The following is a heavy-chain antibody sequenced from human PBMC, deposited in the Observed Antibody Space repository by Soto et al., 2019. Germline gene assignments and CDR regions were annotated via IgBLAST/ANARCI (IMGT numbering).Heavy chain of an antibody. CDR1: GITFSSYW. D-gene: IGHD3-22*01. CDR2: ISYDGSQK. Sequence: PGGSLRLSCAASGITFSSYWMHWVRQGPGKGLEWVAVISYDGSQKYYIDSVKGRFTISRDNSKNTLYLQMNSLRADDTAVYYCAKASQSSGYDTWGQGTLVTVSS. J-gene: IGHJ5*02. CDR3: AKASQSSGYDT. V-gene: IGHV3-30*18.